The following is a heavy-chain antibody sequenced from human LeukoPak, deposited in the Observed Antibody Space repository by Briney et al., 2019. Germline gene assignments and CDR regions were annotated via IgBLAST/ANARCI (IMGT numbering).Heavy chain of an antibody. J-gene: IGHJ4*02. Sequence: GGSLRLSCTGSGFAFGDYAMSWVRQAPGKGLEWVAVIWYDGTNKYYADSLNGRFTISRGNSKNTLYLQMNSLRAEDTAIYYCARGSGLRQQLAIDYWGQGTLVTVSS. CDR1: GFAFGDYA. CDR3: ARGSGLRQQLAIDY. V-gene: IGHV3-33*01. CDR2: IWYDGTNK. D-gene: IGHD6-13*01.